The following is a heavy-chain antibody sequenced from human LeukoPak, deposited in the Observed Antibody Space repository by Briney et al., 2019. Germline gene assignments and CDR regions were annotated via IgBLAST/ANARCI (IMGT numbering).Heavy chain of an antibody. Sequence: PSETLSLTCSVSGGSISSGGYYWSWIRQHPGKGLEWIGYIYYSGSTYYNPSLKSRVTISVDTSKNQFSLKLSSVTAADTAVYYCARAPSDYGDYAGADAFDIWGQGTMVTVSS. CDR2: IYYSGST. CDR3: ARAPSDYGDYAGADAFDI. CDR1: GGSISSGGYY. D-gene: IGHD4-17*01. V-gene: IGHV4-31*03. J-gene: IGHJ3*02.